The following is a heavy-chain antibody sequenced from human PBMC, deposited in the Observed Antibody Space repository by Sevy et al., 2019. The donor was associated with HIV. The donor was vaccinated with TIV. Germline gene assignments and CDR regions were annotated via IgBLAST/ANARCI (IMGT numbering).Heavy chain of an antibody. V-gene: IGHV3-30*02. CDR2: IRYDGSNK. CDR3: AKPYYYGSGSYYYYYYYGMDV. D-gene: IGHD3-10*01. Sequence: GGSLRLSCAASGFTFSSYDMHWVRQAPGKGLEWVAFIRYDGSNKYYADSVKGRFTISRDNSKNTLYLQMNSLRAEDTAVYYCAKPYYYGSGSYYYYYYYGMDVWGQGTTVTVSS. J-gene: IGHJ6*02. CDR1: GFTFSSYD.